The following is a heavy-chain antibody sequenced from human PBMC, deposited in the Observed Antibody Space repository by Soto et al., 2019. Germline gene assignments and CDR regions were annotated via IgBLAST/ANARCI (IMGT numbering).Heavy chain of an antibody. CDR2: IHNSGNT. Sequence: SETLSLTCTVPGGSITNYYWTWIRQLPGKRLEWIAHIHNSGNTNSNPSLKSRVTISVDTSKNQISLRLTSVTAADTAMYYCARLQYTVVTPIDLWGQGTMVTVSS. J-gene: IGHJ3*01. CDR1: GGSITNYY. D-gene: IGHD2-21*02. V-gene: IGHV4-59*01. CDR3: ARLQYTVVTPIDL.